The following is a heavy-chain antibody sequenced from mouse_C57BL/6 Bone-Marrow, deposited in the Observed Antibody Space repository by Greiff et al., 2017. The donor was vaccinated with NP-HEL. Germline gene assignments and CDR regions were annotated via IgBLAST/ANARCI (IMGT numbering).Heavy chain of an antibody. CDR1: GFTFSSYT. J-gene: IGHJ3*01. V-gene: IGHV5-9*01. Sequence: EVQLVESGGGLVKPGGSLKLSCAASGFTFSSYTMSWVRQTPEKRLEWVATISGGGGNTYYPDSVKGRFTISRDNAKNTLYLQMSSLRSEDTALYYCARHRGPLAWFAYWGQGTLVTVSA. D-gene: IGHD3-3*01. CDR3: ARHRGPLAWFAY. CDR2: ISGGGGNT.